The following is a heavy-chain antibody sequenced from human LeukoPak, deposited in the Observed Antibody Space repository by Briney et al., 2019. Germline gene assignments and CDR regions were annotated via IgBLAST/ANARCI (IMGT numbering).Heavy chain of an antibody. V-gene: IGHV1-2*02. J-gene: IGHJ4*02. CDR3: ARAYQYQLPHEYYFDY. CDR1: GYTFTGYY. D-gene: IGHD2-2*01. CDR2: INPNSGGI. Sequence: ASVKVSCKASGYTFTGYYMHWVRQAPGQGLEWMGWINPNSGGINYAQKFQGRVTMTRDTSISTAYMELSRLRSDDTAVYYCARAYQYQLPHEYYFDYWGQGTLVTVSS.